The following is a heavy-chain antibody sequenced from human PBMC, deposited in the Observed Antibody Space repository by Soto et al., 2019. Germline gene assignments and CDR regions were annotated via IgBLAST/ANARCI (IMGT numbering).Heavy chain of an antibody. V-gene: IGHV3-33*01. CDR1: GFTFSSYG. CDR2: IWYDGSNK. Sequence: QVQLVESGGGVVQLGRSLRLSCAASGFTFSSYGMHWVRQAPGKGLEWVAVIWYDGSNKYYADSVKGRFTISRDNSKNTLYLQMNSLRAEDTAVYYCARVRGDYVRDAFDIWGQGTMVTVS. D-gene: IGHD4-17*01. CDR3: ARVRGDYVRDAFDI. J-gene: IGHJ3*02.